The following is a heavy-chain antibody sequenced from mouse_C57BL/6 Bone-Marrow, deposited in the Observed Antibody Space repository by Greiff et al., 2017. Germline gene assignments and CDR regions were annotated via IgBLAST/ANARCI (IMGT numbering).Heavy chain of an antibody. CDR2: IDPSDSET. J-gene: IGHJ2*01. Sequence: QVQLQQPGAELVQPGSSVKLSCKASGYTFTSYWMHWVKQSPIQGLEWIGNIDPSDSETHYNHTFTDKATLTVDKSSRKAYMQLSSLTSKDAAVYCCARYSIYLDYWGQGTTLTVSA. D-gene: IGHD2-5*01. CDR3: ARYSIYLDY. V-gene: IGHV1-52*01. CDR1: GYTFTSYW.